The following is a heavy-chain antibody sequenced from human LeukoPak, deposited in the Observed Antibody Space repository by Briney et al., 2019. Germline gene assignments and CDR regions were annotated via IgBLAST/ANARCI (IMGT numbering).Heavy chain of an antibody. D-gene: IGHD3-10*01. CDR3: ARDQVLWSTGAFDI. J-gene: IGHJ3*02. CDR2: IIPVFGTA. V-gene: IGHV1-69*05. Sequence: SVKVSCKASGGTFSSYAISWVRQAPGQGLEWMGGIIPVFGTANYAQKFQGRVTITTDESTSTAYMELSSLRSEDTAVYYCARDQVLWSTGAFDICGQGTMVTVSS. CDR1: GGTFSSYA.